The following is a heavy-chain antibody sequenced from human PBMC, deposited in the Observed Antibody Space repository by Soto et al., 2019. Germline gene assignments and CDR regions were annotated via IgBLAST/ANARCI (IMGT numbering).Heavy chain of an antibody. CDR3: ARDTFGAGYYYGMDV. V-gene: IGHV1-46*01. Sequence: GASVKVSCKASGYTFTSYYMHWVRQAPGQGLEWMGIINPSGGSTSYAQKFQGRVTMTRDTSTSTVYMELSSLRSEDTAVYYCARDTFGAGYYYGMDVWGQGTTVTVSS. CDR2: INPSGGST. D-gene: IGHD3-3*01. J-gene: IGHJ6*02. CDR1: GYTFTSYY.